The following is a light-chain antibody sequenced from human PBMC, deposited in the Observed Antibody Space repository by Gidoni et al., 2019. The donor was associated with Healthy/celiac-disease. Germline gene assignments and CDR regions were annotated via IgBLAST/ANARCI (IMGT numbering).Light chain of an antibody. J-gene: IGLJ2*01. V-gene: IGLV3-25*03. CDR1: ALPKQY. Sequence: SYELTQPPSVSVSHGQTARITCSGDALPKQYAYWYQQKPGQAPVLVIYKDSERPSGIPERFSGSSSGTTVTLTISGVQAEDEADYYCQSADSSGRVVFGGGTKLTVL. CDR2: KDS. CDR3: QSADSSGRVV.